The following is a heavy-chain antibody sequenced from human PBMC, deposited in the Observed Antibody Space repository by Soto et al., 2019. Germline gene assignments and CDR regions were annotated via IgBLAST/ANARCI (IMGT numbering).Heavy chain of an antibody. CDR2: ITFSSLYI. D-gene: IGHD3-10*01. CDR3: ARSGDVAVGWFDP. V-gene: IGHV3-21*02. Sequence: EVQLVESGGSLVKPGESLRLSCTASGFNFSAYGMSWVRQAPGKGLEWVSSITFSSLYIYYAESVRGRFVISRDDSKNSLFLQMDSLKTEDTAFYYCARSGDVAVGWFDPWGQGTQVTVSS. CDR1: GFNFSAYG. J-gene: IGHJ5*02.